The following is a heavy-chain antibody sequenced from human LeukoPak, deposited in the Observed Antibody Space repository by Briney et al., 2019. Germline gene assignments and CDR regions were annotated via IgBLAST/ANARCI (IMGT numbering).Heavy chain of an antibody. V-gene: IGHV3-15*01. CDR2: IKSKTAGGTT. Sequence: PGGSLTLSCAASGFTFSNAWMSWVRPAPGKGLEWVGRIKSKTAGGTTDYAAPVNGRFTISRYDSNNTLYLQMNSLKTEDTAVYYCTTAVPRYDGNSRSLEFDYWGQGTLVTVSS. J-gene: IGHJ4*02. CDR3: TTAVPRYDGNSRSLEFDY. D-gene: IGHD4-23*01. CDR1: GFTFSNAW.